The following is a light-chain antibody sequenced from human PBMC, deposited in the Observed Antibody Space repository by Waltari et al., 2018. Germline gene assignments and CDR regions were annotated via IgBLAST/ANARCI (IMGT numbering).Light chain of an antibody. CDR2: DAS. V-gene: IGKV1-39*01. Sequence: DIQMTQSPSSLSASVGDSVTITCRASESISSYLNWYQQQPGKAPNLLIYDASSLQGGGPSRFSGSGSGTDFTLTISSLQPEDFATYYCQQSYITPLTFGGGTKVEIK. CDR3: QQSYITPLT. CDR1: ESISSY. J-gene: IGKJ4*01.